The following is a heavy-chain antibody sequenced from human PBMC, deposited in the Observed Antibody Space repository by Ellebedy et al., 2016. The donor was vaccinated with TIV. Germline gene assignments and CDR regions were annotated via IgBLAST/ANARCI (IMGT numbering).Heavy chain of an antibody. CDR3: ARSDTMIDGPFDY. CDR1: GGSISSGGYY. Sequence: MPSETLSLTCTVSGGSISSGGYYWSWIRQHPGKGLEWIGYIYYSGSTNYNPSLKSRVTISVDTSKNQFSLKLSSVTAADTAVYYCARSDTMIDGPFDYWGQGTLVTVSS. D-gene: IGHD3-22*01. CDR2: IYYSGST. J-gene: IGHJ4*02. V-gene: IGHV4-61*08.